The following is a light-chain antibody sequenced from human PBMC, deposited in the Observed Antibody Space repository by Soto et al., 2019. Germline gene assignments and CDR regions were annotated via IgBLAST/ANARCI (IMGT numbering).Light chain of an antibody. J-gene: IGKJ4*01. CDR3: QQFSSYPLT. Sequence: EIVLTQSPGILSLSPGDGATLSCSASQSFSSNYLAWYQQNPGQAPRLLIYGTSTRASGIPDRFSGGGSGTDFTLTISRLEPEDFAVYYCQQFSSYPLTFGGGTKVDIK. V-gene: IGKV3-20*01. CDR1: QSFSSNY. CDR2: GTS.